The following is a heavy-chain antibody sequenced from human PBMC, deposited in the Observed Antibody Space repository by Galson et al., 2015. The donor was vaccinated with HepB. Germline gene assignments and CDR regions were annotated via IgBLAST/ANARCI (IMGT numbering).Heavy chain of an antibody. V-gene: IGHV4-59*01. J-gene: IGHJ4*02. CDR3: ARGFKSSSWYDDYFDY. Sequence: ETLSLTCTVSGGSISSYYWSWIRQPPGKGLEWIGYIYYSGSTNYNPSLKSRVTISVDTSKNQFSLKPSSVTAADTAVYYCARGFKSSSWYDDYFDYWGQGTLVTVSS. CDR1: GGSISSYY. CDR2: IYYSGST. D-gene: IGHD6-13*01.